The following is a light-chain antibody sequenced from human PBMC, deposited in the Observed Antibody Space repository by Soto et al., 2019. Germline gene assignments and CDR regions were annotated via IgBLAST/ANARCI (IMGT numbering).Light chain of an antibody. Sequence: DVQMTQSPSSLSASVGDRVTISCRTSHIISTYSNWYQQKPGKAPNLLIYGASSLQSGVPSRFSGSGSGTDFTLTISSLQPEDFATYYCQQSFSTPYSFGQGTKVDIK. CDR3: QQSFSTPYS. CDR1: HIISTY. CDR2: GAS. J-gene: IGKJ2*03. V-gene: IGKV1-39*01.